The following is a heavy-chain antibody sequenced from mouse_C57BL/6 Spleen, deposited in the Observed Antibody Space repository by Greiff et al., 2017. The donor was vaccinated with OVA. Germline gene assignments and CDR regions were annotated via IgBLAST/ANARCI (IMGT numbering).Heavy chain of an antibody. CDR1: GYAFSSYW. J-gene: IGHJ4*01. CDR2: IYPGDGDT. Sequence: VQLQQSGAELVKPGASVKISCKASGYAFSSYWMNWVKQRPGKGLEWIGQIYPGDGDTNYNGKFKGKATLTADKSSSTAYMQLSSLTSEDSAVYFCARLPSRDAMDYWGQGTSVTVSS. CDR3: ARLPSRDAMDY. V-gene: IGHV1-80*01.